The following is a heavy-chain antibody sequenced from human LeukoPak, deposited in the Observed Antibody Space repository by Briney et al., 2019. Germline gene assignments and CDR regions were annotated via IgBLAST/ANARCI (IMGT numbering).Heavy chain of an antibody. Sequence: PGGSLRLSCAASGFTFDDYAMHWVRQAPGKGLEWVSGISWNSRTIGYVDSVKGRFTISRDNARKSVYLQMNSLRAEDTALYYCAKDIGYSGDEEHAFDIWGQGTMVTVSS. V-gene: IGHV3-9*01. J-gene: IGHJ3*02. CDR1: GFTFDDYA. D-gene: IGHD5-12*01. CDR2: ISWNSRTI. CDR3: AKDIGYSGDEEHAFDI.